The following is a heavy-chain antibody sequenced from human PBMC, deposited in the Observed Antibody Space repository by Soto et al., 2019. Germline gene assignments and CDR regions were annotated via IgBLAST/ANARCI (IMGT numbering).Heavy chain of an antibody. J-gene: IGHJ4*02. CDR1: GGSFSGYY. Sequence: SETLSLTCAVYGGSFSGYYWSWIRQPPGKGLEWIGEINHSGSTNYNPSLKSRVTISVDTSKNQFSLKLSSVTAADTAVYYCARGQHSGYGYWGQGTLVTVSS. CDR2: INHSGST. D-gene: IGHD5-12*01. V-gene: IGHV4-34*01. CDR3: ARGQHSGYGY.